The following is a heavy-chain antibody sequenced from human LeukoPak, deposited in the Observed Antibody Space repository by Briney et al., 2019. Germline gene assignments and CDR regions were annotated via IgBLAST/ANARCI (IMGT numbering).Heavy chain of an antibody. Sequence: ASVKVSRKASGYTFTGYYMHWVRQAPGQGLEWMGWINPNSGGTNYAQKFQGRVTMTRDTSISTAYMELSRLRSDHTAVYYCARDAALAVAGNWGQGTLVTVSS. CDR3: ARDAALAVAGN. CDR1: GYTFTGYY. V-gene: IGHV1-2*02. J-gene: IGHJ4*02. D-gene: IGHD6-19*01. CDR2: INPNSGGT.